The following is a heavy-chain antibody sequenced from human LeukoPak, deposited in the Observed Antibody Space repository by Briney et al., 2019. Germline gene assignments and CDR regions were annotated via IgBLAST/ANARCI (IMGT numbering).Heavy chain of an antibody. D-gene: IGHD3-10*01. V-gene: IGHV3-23*01. Sequence: GGSLRLSCAASGFTFSGYAMSWVRQAPGKGLEWVSAISGSGGGTYYADSVKGRFTISRDNSKNTLYLQMNSLRAEDTAVYYCAKEGRWFGELFYYWGQGTLVTVSS. CDR1: GFTFSGYA. CDR2: ISGSGGGT. CDR3: AKEGRWFGELFYY. J-gene: IGHJ4*02.